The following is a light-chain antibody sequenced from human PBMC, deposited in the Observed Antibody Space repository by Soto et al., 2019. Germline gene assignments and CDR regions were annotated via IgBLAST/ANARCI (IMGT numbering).Light chain of an antibody. CDR2: EVN. V-gene: IGLV2-8*01. J-gene: IGLJ1*01. Sequence: QSALTQPPSASGSPGQSVTISCTGTSSDVGGYNYVSWYQQHPGKAPKLMIYEVNKRPSGVPDRFSGSKSGNTASLTVSGLQAEDEADYYCSSYGGSNNFYVFGTGTKLTVL. CDR3: SSYGGSNNFYV. CDR1: SSDVGGYNY.